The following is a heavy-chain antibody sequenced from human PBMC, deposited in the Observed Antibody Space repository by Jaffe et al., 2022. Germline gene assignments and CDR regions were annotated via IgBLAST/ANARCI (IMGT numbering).Heavy chain of an antibody. V-gene: IGHV1-2*02. CDR1: KYTFTGYF. D-gene: IGHD2-21*01. J-gene: IGHJ5*02. CDR2: IDPNTGRT. CDR3: AREMNVIHNWFDT. Sequence: QVQLVQSRAAVRKPGASLRISCKASKYTFTGYFIHWVRQAPGQGLEWMGWIDPNTGRTDYAQKFQGSVTMTRDTSINTAYLELNSLTSDDTAIYYCAREMNVIHNWFDTWGQGTLVTVSS.